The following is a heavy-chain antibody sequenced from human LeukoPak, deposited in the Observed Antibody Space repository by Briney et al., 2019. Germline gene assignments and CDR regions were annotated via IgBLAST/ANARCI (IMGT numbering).Heavy chain of an antibody. V-gene: IGHV1-18*04. Sequence: ASVKVSCKASGFTFTSYGFNWVRQAPGQGLEWMGWISAYSDNTNFAQKFQDRVTMTTDTSTSTAYMELRSLRSDDTAVYYCARDGVEMATYHYYAMDVWGQGTTVTVSS. J-gene: IGHJ6*02. CDR2: ISAYSDNT. CDR3: ARDGVEMATYHYYAMDV. D-gene: IGHD5-24*01. CDR1: GFTFTSYG.